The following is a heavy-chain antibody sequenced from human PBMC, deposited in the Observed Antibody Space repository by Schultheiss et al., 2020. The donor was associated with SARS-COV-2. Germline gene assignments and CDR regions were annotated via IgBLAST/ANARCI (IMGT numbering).Heavy chain of an antibody. CDR2: IYYSGST. D-gene: IGHD3-3*01. CDR3: ARAGNDFWSGYYISDY. CDR1: GGSISSYY. J-gene: IGHJ4*02. V-gene: IGHV4-59*01. Sequence: SETLSLTCTVSGGSISSYYWSWIRQPPGKGLEWIGYIYYSGSTNYNPSLKSRVTISVDTSKNQFSLKLSSVTAADTAVYYCARAGNDFWSGYYISDYWGQGTLVTVSS.